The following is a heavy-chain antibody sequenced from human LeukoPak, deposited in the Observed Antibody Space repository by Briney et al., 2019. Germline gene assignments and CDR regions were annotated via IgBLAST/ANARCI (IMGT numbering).Heavy chain of an antibody. CDR3: ARDPGAAAAPYNWFDP. CDR2: IYHSGST. D-gene: IGHD6-13*01. J-gene: IGHJ5*02. CDR1: GGSISSSNW. Sequence: PSGTLSLTCAVSGGSISSSNWWSWVRQPPGKGLEWIGEIYHSGSTNYNPSLKSRVTISVDTSKNQFSLKLSSVTAADTAVYYCARDPGAAAAPYNWFDPWGQGTLVTVSS. V-gene: IGHV4-4*02.